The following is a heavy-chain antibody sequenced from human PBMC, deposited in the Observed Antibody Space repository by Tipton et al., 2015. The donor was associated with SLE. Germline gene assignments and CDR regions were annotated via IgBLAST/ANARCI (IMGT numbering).Heavy chain of an antibody. CDR1: GFTFSSYA. Sequence: SLRLSCAASGFTFSSYAMSWVRQAPGKGLEWVSAISGSGGSTYYADSVKGRFTISRDNSKNTLYLQMNSLRAEDTAVYYCAKDGQKSVVGANTLYFDYWGQGTLVTVSS. CDR3: AKDGQKSVVGANTLYFDY. D-gene: IGHD1-26*01. CDR2: ISGSGGST. V-gene: IGHV3-23*01. J-gene: IGHJ4*02.